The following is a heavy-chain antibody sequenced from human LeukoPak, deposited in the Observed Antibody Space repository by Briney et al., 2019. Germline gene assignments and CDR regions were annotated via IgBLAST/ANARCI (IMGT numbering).Heavy chain of an antibody. CDR2: INPSGGST. CDR1: GYTFTGYY. V-gene: IGHV1-46*01. Sequence: GASVKVSCKASGYTFTGYYMHWVRQAPGQGLEWMGWINPSGGSTSYAQKFQGRVTMTRDTSTSTVYMELSSLRSEDTAVYYCARVGSGWYNWFDPWGQGTLVTVSS. D-gene: IGHD6-19*01. J-gene: IGHJ5*02. CDR3: ARVGSGWYNWFDP.